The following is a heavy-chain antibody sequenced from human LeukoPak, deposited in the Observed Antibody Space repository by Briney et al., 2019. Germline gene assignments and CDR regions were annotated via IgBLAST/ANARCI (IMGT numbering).Heavy chain of an antibody. J-gene: IGHJ3*02. V-gene: IGHV3-53*01. CDR1: GFTVSTNY. Sequence: HPGGSLRLSCAASGFTVSTNYVSWVRQAPGKGLEWVSVIYRSGSTYYADSVKGRFTISRDNSKNTLYLLMNRLRAEDTAVYYCARDSGHDAFDIWGQGTMVSVSS. CDR3: ARDSGHDAFDI. CDR2: IYRSGST.